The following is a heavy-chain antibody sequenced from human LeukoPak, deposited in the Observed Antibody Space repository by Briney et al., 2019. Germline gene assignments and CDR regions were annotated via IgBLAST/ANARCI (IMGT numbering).Heavy chain of an antibody. V-gene: IGHV1-69*02. D-gene: IGHD3-10*01. J-gene: IGHJ4*02. Sequence: SVKVSCKASGGTFSSYTISWVRQAPGQGLEWMGRIIPILGIANSAQKFQGRVTITADKSTSTAYMELSSLRSEDTAVYYCARMLVVRGIGVGEGLDYWGQGTLVTVSS. CDR1: GGTFSSYT. CDR3: ARMLVVRGIGVGEGLDY. CDR2: IIPILGIA.